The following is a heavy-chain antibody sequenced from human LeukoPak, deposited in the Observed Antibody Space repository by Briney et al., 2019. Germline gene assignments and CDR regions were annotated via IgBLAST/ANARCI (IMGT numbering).Heavy chain of an antibody. CDR3: ARVNGTYGSGSYFLDY. J-gene: IGHJ4*02. V-gene: IGHV4-59*01. CDR2: IDYSGST. D-gene: IGHD3-10*01. CDR1: GGSISSYY. Sequence: PSETLSLTGTVSGGSISSYYWSWIRQPPGKGLEWIGYIDYSGSTRYNPTLKSRVSISVDTSKNQFSLKLSSETAADTAVYYCARVNGTYGSGSYFLDYWGQGTLVTVSS.